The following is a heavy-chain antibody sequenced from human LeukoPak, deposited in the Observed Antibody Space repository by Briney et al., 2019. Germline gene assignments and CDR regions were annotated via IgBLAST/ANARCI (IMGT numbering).Heavy chain of an antibody. CDR2: IYYNGNT. J-gene: IGHJ3*02. Sequence: SETLSLTCTVSGGSISSNYHWGWIRQPPGKGLEWIASIYYNGNTYYNPSLKSRVTISVDTSNNQFSLKLSSVTAADTAVYYCARLGIAATGPAIWGQGTMASVSS. V-gene: IGHV4-39*01. CDR1: GGSISSNYH. D-gene: IGHD6-13*01. CDR3: ARLGIAATGPAI.